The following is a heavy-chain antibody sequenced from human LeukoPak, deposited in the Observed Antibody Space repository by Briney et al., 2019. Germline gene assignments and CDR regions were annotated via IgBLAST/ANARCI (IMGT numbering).Heavy chain of an antibody. J-gene: IGHJ4*02. CDR3: ARSFGDGH. CDR1: GGSISHYH. D-gene: IGHD3-16*01. CDR2: IYTSGSS. V-gene: IGHV4-4*09. Sequence: SETLALTCTVSGGSISHYHWSWFRQPPGKGLEWIGYIYTSGSSTYNPSLKSRVTISIDTSKSQFSLKLSSVTAADTAVYYCARSFGDGHWGQGILVTVSS.